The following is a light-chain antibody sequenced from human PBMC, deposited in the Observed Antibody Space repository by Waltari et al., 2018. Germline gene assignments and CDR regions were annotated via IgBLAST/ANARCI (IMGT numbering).Light chain of an antibody. Sequence: SYVVTQPPSVSVAPGETATITRGGDHIGTYSVHWYQQKSGQAPVLVIFYDRDRPSGIPDRFSGSNSGNTATLTISRVEAGDEARYYCHVWHPHVDPGVFGTGTEVTVL. CDR1: HIGTYS. CDR3: HVWHPHVDPGV. CDR2: YDR. V-gene: IGLV3-21*04. J-gene: IGLJ1*01.